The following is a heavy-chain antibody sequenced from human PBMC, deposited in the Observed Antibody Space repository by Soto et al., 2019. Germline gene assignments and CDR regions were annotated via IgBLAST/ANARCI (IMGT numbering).Heavy chain of an antibody. CDR1: GGSISSGGYY. V-gene: IGHV4-31*03. J-gene: IGHJ6*02. D-gene: IGHD2-21*01. CDR3: ARDSGDTTDYYYYYGMDV. CDR2: IYYSGST. Sequence: LSLTCTVSGGSISSGGYYWGWIRQHPGKGLEWIGYIYYSGSTYYNPSLKSRVTISVDTSKNQFSLKLSSVTAADTAVYYCARDSGDTTDYYYYYGMDVWGQGTTVTVSS.